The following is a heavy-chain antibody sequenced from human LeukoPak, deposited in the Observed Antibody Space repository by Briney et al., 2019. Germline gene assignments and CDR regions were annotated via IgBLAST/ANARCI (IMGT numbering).Heavy chain of an antibody. CDR1: GFTVSNNY. D-gene: IGHD1-7*01. V-gene: IGHV3-53*01. Sequence: GSLRLSCVASGFTVSNNYMAWVRQAPGKGLEWVSIIYPVGNTSYADSMKGRFTISRDNSWNTVDLQMNSLRAEDTAVYYCARGGLELRPAYFDYWGQGTLVTVSS. CDR3: ARGGLELRPAYFDY. J-gene: IGHJ4*02. CDR2: IYPVGNT.